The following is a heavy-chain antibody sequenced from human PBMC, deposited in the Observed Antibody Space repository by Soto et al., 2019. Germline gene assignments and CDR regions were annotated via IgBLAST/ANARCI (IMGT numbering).Heavy chain of an antibody. J-gene: IGHJ5*02. CDR3: ARTKGITMVRGAMGWFDP. Sequence: QVQLVQSGAEVKKPGASVKVSCKASGYTFTSYGISWVRQAPGQGLEWMGWISAYNGNTNYAQKLQGRVTMTTDTSTSTAYMELRSLSSDDTAVYYCARTKGITMVRGAMGWFDPWGQGTLVTVSS. CDR2: ISAYNGNT. V-gene: IGHV1-18*01. D-gene: IGHD3-10*01. CDR1: GYTFTSYG.